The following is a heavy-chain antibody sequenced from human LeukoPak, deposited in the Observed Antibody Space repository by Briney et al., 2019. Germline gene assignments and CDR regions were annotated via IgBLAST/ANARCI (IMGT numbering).Heavy chain of an antibody. J-gene: IGHJ5*02. V-gene: IGHV1-18*01. D-gene: IGHD5-18*01. Sequence: GASVKVSCKASGYTFTSYGISWVRQAPGQGLEWMGWISAYNGNTNYAQKLQGRVTMTTDTSTSTAYMELRSLRSEDTAVYYCAREGYSYAYNWFDPWGQGTLVTVSS. CDR2: ISAYNGNT. CDR1: GYTFTSYG. CDR3: AREGYSYAYNWFDP.